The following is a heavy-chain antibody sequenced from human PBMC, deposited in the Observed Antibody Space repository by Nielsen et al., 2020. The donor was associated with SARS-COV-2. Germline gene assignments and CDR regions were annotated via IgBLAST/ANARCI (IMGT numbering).Heavy chain of an antibody. Sequence: SVKVSCKASGGTFSSYAISWVRQAPGQGLEWMGGIIPIFGTVNYAQKFQGRVTITADESTSTAYMELSSLRSEDTAVYYCARGGPGSIAARPRWFDPWGQGTLVTVSS. CDR1: GGTFSSYA. V-gene: IGHV1-69*13. D-gene: IGHD6-6*01. CDR2: IIPIFGTV. J-gene: IGHJ5*02. CDR3: ARGGPGSIAARPRWFDP.